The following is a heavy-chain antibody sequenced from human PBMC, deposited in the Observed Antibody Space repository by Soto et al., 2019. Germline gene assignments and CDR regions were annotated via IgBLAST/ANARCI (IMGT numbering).Heavy chain of an antibody. D-gene: IGHD3-10*01. CDR1: GYNFITYG. CDR2: ISPYNTNT. J-gene: IGHJ3*02. Sequence: QGQLVQSGVEVKKPGASVKVSCEASGYNFITYGITWVRQAPGQGLEWMGWISPYNTNTDYAQKLQGRVTMTTDTSTNTASMELRNLRSDDTAVYYCARLGSIYGFVAFDIWGQGTLVTVSS. CDR3: ARLGSIYGFVAFDI. V-gene: IGHV1-18*01.